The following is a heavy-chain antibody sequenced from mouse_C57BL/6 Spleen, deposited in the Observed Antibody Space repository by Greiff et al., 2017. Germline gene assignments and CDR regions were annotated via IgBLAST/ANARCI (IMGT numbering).Heavy chain of an antibody. CDR1: GFSLTSYG. CDR3: AKKGTVVARGYAMDY. J-gene: IGHJ4*01. Sequence: QVQLQQSGPGLVQPSQSLSITCTVSGFSLTSYGVHWVRQSPGKGLEWLGVIWRGGSTDYNAAFMSRLSITKDNSKSQVFFKMNSLQADDTAIYYCAKKGTVVARGYAMDYWGQGTSVTVSS. CDR2: IWRGGST. V-gene: IGHV2-5*01. D-gene: IGHD1-1*01.